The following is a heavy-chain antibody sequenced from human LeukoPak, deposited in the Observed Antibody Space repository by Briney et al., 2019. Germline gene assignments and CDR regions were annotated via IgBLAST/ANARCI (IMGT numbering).Heavy chain of an antibody. CDR2: MHYRGTT. D-gene: IGHD2-21*02. CDR1: GGSVSSRSHC. V-gene: IGHV4-39*01. J-gene: IGHJ5*02. Sequence: SETLSLTCSVSGGSVSSRSHCWGWIRQPPGKGLEWIGSMHYRGTTYYNPSLRSRVTLSVDTSKNQFSLRLSSVTAADTALYYCARRSSDWHNWFDPWGRGILVIVSS. CDR3: ARRSSDWHNWFDP.